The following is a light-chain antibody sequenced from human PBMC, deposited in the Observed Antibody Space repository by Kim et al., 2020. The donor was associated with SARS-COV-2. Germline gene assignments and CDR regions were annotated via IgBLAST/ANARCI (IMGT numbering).Light chain of an antibody. CDR2: QVN. J-gene: IGLJ2*01. V-gene: IGLV3-1*01. CDR3: QVWDNSLGV. Sequence: ASPEAAATIGCTGYNLKYKLVFWYQRTTGHSPVLVLYQVNKRPSGIPGQFSGSNSGNTATLTINGTQAMDEADYYCQVWDNSLGVFGAGTQLTVL. CDR1: NLKYKL.